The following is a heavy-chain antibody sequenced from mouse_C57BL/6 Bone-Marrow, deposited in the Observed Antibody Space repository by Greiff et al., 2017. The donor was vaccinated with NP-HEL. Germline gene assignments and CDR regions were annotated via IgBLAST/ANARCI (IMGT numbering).Heavy chain of an antibody. CDR1: GFTFSDYG. Sequence: EVMLVESGGGLVKPGGSLKLSCAASGFTFSDYGMHWVRQAPEKGLEWVAYISSGCSTIYYADTVKGRFPISRDTAKNTLFLQMTSLRSEDTAMYYCASRGAMDYWGQGTSVTVSS. CDR3: ASRGAMDY. CDR2: ISSGCSTI. J-gene: IGHJ4*01. V-gene: IGHV5-17*01. D-gene: IGHD3-3*01.